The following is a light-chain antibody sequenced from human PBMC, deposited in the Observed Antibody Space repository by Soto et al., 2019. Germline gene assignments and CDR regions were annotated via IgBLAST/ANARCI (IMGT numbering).Light chain of an antibody. CDR1: SGSVSTNHF. J-gene: IGLJ3*02. Sequence: QTVVTQEPSVSVSPGGTVTLTCGLSSGSVSTNHFPNWYQQTPGQPPRTLIYGTKTRSSGVPDRFSGSILGIRAALTIARAQADDESYYYCVLYVGSGIWVFGGGTKLTVL. CDR2: GTK. V-gene: IGLV8-61*01. CDR3: VLYVGSGIWV.